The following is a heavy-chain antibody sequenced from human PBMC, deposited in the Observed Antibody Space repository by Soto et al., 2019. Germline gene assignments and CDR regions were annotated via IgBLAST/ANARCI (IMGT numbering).Heavy chain of an antibody. J-gene: IGHJ4*02. D-gene: IGHD5-18*01. CDR1: GFTVISNY. V-gene: IGHV3-53*01. Sequence: GGSLRVSCAASGFTVISNYMSWVRQAPGKGLEWVSVIYSGGSTYYADSVKGRFTISRANSKNTLYLQMNSLRAEDKAVYYFASGYGYDSFDYWRQGTLFTVSS. CDR3: ASGYGYDSFDY. CDR2: IYSGGST.